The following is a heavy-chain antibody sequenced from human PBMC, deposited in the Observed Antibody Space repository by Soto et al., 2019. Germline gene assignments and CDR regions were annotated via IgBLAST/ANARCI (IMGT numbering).Heavy chain of an antibody. CDR2: INHSGST. CDR3: AKSIAAPFFDY. D-gene: IGHD6-6*01. V-gene: IGHV4-34*01. CDR1: GGSFSGYY. J-gene: IGHJ4*02. Sequence: SETLSLTCAVYGGSFSGYYWSWIRQPPGKGLEWIGEINHSGSTNYNSSLKSRVTISVDTSKNQFSLKLSSVTAADTAVYYCAKSIAAPFFDYWGQGTLVTVSS.